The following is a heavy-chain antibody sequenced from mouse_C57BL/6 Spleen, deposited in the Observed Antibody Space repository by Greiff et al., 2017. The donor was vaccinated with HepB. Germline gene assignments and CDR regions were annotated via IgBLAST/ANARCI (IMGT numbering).Heavy chain of an antibody. V-gene: IGHV2-9-1*01. Sequence: VQLQQSGPGLVAPSQSLSITCTVSGFSLTSYAISWVRQPPGKGLEWLGVIWTGGGTNYNSALKSRLSISKDNSKSQVFLKMNSLQTDDTARYYCARISTTVANWYFDVWGTGTTVTVSS. CDR3: ARISTTVANWYFDV. CDR1: GFSLTSYA. D-gene: IGHD1-1*01. CDR2: IWTGGGT. J-gene: IGHJ1*03.